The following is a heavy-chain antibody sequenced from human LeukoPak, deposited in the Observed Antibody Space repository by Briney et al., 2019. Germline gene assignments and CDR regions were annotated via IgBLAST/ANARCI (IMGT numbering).Heavy chain of an antibody. J-gene: IGHJ4*02. CDR2: ISGSGGST. D-gene: IGHD6-19*01. CDR3: AKGISSGWPYCFDY. V-gene: IGHV3-23*01. Sequence: GGSLRLSCAASGFTFSSYGMNWVRQAPGKGLEWVSAISGSGGSTYYADSVKGRFTISRDNSKNTLYLQMNSLRAEDTAVYYCAKGISSGWPYCFDYWGQGTLVTVSS. CDR1: GFTFSSYG.